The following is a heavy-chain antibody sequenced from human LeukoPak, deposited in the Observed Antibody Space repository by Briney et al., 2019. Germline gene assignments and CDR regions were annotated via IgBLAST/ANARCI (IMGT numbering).Heavy chain of an antibody. CDR2: IIPIFGST. J-gene: IGHJ4*02. V-gene: IGHV1-69*13. Sequence: SVKVSCKVSGGTFNSFTISWVRQAPGEGLEWMGGIIPIFGSTNYAQKFQGRVTNTADDSTSTAYMELSSLTSDDTAVYYCARGYDVGDYVPYTYWGQGSLVIVSS. CDR3: ARGYDVGDYVPYTY. CDR1: GGTFNSFT. D-gene: IGHD4-17*01.